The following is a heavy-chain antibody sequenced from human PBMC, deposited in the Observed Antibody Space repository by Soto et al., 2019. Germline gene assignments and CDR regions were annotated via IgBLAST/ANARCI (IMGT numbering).Heavy chain of an antibody. Sequence: GGTPKICCAAPGYRFSNTLIRWVRQAPGKGLEWVAVIWEDGSEEYYADSVKGRFTISRDNSRNTLYLQMTSLRVDDMAVYYCEREPECSVFGLDSWGQGT. D-gene: IGHD3-10*02. V-gene: IGHV3-33*01. CDR2: IWEDGSEE. J-gene: IGHJ4*02. CDR3: EREPECSVFGLDS. CDR1: GYRFSNTL.